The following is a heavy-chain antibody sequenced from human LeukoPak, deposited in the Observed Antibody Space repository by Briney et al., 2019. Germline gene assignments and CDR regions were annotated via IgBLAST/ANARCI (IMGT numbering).Heavy chain of an antibody. CDR1: GFTFSSYW. CDR3: AKDSTYYDVLTGNYYYYYGMDV. J-gene: IGHJ6*02. CDR2: IKQDGSGK. V-gene: IGHV3-7*03. D-gene: IGHD3-9*01. Sequence: GGSLRLSCAASGFTFSSYWMSWVRQAPGKGLEWVASIKQDGSGKYYVDSVKGRFTISRDSANNSLYLQMNSLRAEDTAVYYCAKDSTYYDVLTGNYYYYYGMDVWGQGTTVTVSS.